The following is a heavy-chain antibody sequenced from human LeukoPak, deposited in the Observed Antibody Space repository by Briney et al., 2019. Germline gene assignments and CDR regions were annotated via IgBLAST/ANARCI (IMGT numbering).Heavy chain of an antibody. CDR2: ISYDGSNK. Sequence: GGSLRLSCAASGFTFSSFGMHWVRQAPGKGLEWVAVISYDGSNKYYADSVKGRFTISRDNSKNTLYLQMNSLRAEDTAVYYCAKLLAGDYWGQGILVTVSS. J-gene: IGHJ4*02. CDR1: GFTFSSFG. CDR3: AKLLAGDY. V-gene: IGHV3-30*18. D-gene: IGHD6-19*01.